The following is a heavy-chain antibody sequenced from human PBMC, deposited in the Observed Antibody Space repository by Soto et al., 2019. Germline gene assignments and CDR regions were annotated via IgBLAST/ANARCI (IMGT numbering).Heavy chain of an antibody. Sequence: QVQLQESGPGLVKPSQTLSLTCTVSGGSISSGGYYWSWIRQHPGKGLEWIGYIYYSGSTYYNPSLKHRVTISVDTSKNQFSLKLSSVTPADTAVYYCARDYGDYVHAFDIWGQGTMVTVSS. CDR3: ARDYGDYVHAFDI. V-gene: IGHV4-31*03. CDR1: GGSISSGGYY. J-gene: IGHJ3*02. D-gene: IGHD4-17*01. CDR2: IYYSGST.